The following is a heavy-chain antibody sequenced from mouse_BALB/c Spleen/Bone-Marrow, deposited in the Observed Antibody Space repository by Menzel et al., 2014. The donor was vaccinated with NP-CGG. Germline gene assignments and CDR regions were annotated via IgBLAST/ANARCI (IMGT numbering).Heavy chain of an antibody. CDR3: ARGHYAMDY. Sequence: LQQSGAELVRSGASVKMSCKASGYTFTSYNMHWVKQTPGQGLEWIGYIYPGNGGTNYNQKFKGKPTLTADTSSSTAYMQISSLTSEDSAVYFCARGHYAMDYWGQGTSVTVSS. D-gene: IGHD3-3*01. CDR2: IYPGNGGT. J-gene: IGHJ4*01. V-gene: IGHV1-12*01. CDR1: GYTFTSYN.